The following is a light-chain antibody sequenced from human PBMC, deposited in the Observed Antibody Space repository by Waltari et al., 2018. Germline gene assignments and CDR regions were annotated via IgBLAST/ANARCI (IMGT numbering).Light chain of an antibody. CDR2: KAS. CDR3: QQYSSFPRT. J-gene: IGKJ1*01. V-gene: IGKV1-5*03. Sequence: DIQMNQSPSTLSESVGAIVTLTCRASQSISTWLAWYQQKPGRAPKLLIYKASSLESGVPSRFSGSGSGTEFTLTISSLQPDDFATYYCQQYSSFPRTFGQGTKVEIK. CDR1: QSISTW.